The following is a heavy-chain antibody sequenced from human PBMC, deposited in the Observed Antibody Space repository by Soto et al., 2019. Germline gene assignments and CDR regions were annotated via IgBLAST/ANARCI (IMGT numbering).Heavy chain of an antibody. V-gene: IGHV1-69*02. CDR1: GGTFSSYT. CDR2: IIPILGIA. J-gene: IGHJ4*02. D-gene: IGHD6-13*01. CDR3: ARVSRSSWDFDY. Sequence: QVQLVQSGAEVKKPGSSVKVSCKASGGTFSSYTISWVRQAPGQGLEWMGSIIPILGIANYAQKFQGRVTITADKSTSTAYMELSSLRSEDTAVYYCARVSRSSWDFDYWGQGTLVTVSS.